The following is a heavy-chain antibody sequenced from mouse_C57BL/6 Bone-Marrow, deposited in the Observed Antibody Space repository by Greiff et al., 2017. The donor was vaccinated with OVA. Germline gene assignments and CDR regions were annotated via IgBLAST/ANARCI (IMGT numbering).Heavy chain of an antibody. CDR3: AKHGYYYGSSWDWYFDV. Sequence: VKLVESGPGLVAPSQSLSITCTVSGFSLTSYGVDWVRQPPGKGLEWLGVIWGGGSTNYNSAFMSRLSISKDNSKSQVFLKMNSLQTDDTAMYYCAKHGYYYGSSWDWYFDVWGTGTTVTVSS. CDR2: IWGGGST. CDR1: GFSLTSYG. D-gene: IGHD1-1*01. J-gene: IGHJ1*03. V-gene: IGHV2-9*01.